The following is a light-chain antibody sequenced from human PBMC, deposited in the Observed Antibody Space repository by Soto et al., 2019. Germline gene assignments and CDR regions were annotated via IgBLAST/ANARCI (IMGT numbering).Light chain of an antibody. Sequence: QSALTQPPSASGTPGQRVTISCSGSGSNIGSNTVNWYQQLPGTAPKLLIYSDHQRPSGVPDRFSGSKSGTSASLAISGLQSEDEADYYCAAWDDSLSGWVFGGGTQLTVL. CDR1: GSNIGSNT. CDR2: SDH. J-gene: IGLJ3*02. V-gene: IGLV1-44*01. CDR3: AAWDDSLSGWV.